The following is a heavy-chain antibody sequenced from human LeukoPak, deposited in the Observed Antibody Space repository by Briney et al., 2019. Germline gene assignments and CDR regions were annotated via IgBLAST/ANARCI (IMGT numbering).Heavy chain of an antibody. V-gene: IGHV4-59*01. Sequence: PSETLSLTCTVSGGSISSYYWSWIRQPPGKGLEWIGYIYYSGSTNYNPSLKSRVTISVDTSKNQFSLKLSSVTAADTAVYYCARGITMVRGVNNWFDPWGQGTLVTVSS. CDR2: IYYSGST. CDR1: GGSISSYY. CDR3: ARGITMVRGVNNWFDP. D-gene: IGHD3-10*01. J-gene: IGHJ5*02.